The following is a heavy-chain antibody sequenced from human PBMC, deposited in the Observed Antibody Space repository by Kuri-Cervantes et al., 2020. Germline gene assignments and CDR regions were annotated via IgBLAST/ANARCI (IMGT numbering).Heavy chain of an antibody. D-gene: IGHD3-22*01. CDR1: GFTFSNYD. J-gene: IGHJ4*02. CDR3: AKDGETYYYERSGHYTYFYLDS. CDR2: IGTAGDT. V-gene: IGHV3-13*01. Sequence: GGSLRLSCAASGFTFSNYDMHWVRQPTGKSLEWVSTIGTAGDTYYRASVKGRFTISRDNSKDTLFLQMNSLTPEDTAIYYCAKDGETYYYERSGHYTYFYLDSWGQGTLVTVSS.